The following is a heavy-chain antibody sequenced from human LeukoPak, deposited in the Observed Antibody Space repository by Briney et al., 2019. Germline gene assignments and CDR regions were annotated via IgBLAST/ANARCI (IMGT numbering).Heavy chain of an antibody. V-gene: IGHV3-53*01. J-gene: IGHJ4*02. CDR3: ASWPGGWYGEDS. Sequence: GGSLRLSCGASGFSVSSNFMGWVRRAPGKGLEYVSVIYGGGSTYYADSVKGRLTISRDTSKNTLYLQMNSLRAEDTAVYYCASWPGGWYGEDSWGQGTLVTASS. CDR1: GFSVSSNF. CDR2: IYGGGST. D-gene: IGHD6-19*01.